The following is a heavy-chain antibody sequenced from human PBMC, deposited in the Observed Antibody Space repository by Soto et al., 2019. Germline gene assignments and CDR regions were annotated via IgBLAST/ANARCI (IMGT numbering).Heavy chain of an antibody. Sequence: QVQLVESGGGVVQPGRSLRLSCAASGFTFSSYAMHWVRQAPGKGLEWVAVISYDGSNKYYADSVKGRFTISRDNSQNPLYLQMNSLRAEDTAVYYCARDGGIYGSGSTFDYWGQGTLVTVSS. J-gene: IGHJ4*02. V-gene: IGHV3-30-3*01. D-gene: IGHD3-10*01. CDR2: ISYDGSNK. CDR3: ARDGGIYGSGSTFDY. CDR1: GFTFSSYA.